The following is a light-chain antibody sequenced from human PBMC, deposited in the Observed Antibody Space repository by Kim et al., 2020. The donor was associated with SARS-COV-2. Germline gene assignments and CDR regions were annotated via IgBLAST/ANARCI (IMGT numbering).Light chain of an antibody. V-gene: IGLV2-14*03. Sequence: QSITISCTGTSSDIGAFNYVSWFQQHPGKAPKLLIYDVSQRPSGISNRFSGSTSGYTASLTISGLQAEDEADYYCSSYTNANTRLFGPGTKVTVL. CDR1: SSDIGAFNY. CDR3: SSYTNANTRL. CDR2: DVS. J-gene: IGLJ1*01.